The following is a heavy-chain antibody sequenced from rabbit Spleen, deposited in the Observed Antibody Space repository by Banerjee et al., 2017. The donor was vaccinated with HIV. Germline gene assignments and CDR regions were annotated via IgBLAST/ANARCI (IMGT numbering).Heavy chain of an antibody. CDR1: GFDFNSYY. V-gene: IGHV1S43*01. CDR3: ATDYYSYSDAGDL. Sequence: QEQLKESGGGLVQPGGSLKLSCKASGFDFNSYYMSWVRQAPGKGLEWIACIDTSSGSTWYARWVIGRFTISRSTSLNTVDLKMTSLTAADTATYFCATDYYSYSDAGDLWGPGTLVTVS. CDR2: IDTSSGST. J-gene: IGHJ6*01. D-gene: IGHD6-1*01.